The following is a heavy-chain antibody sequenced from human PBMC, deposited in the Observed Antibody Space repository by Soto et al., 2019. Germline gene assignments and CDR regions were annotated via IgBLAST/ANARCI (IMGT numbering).Heavy chain of an antibody. CDR3: ARRTSYGSGSYMYYYYGLDV. Sequence: GGSLRLSCAASGFTFSGYAMTWVRQAPGKGLEWVPGISGSGANIYYADSVKGRFTISRDNSKNTLYLQMNSLRAEDTAVYSCARRTSYGSGSYMYYYYGLDVWGQGTTLTVSS. J-gene: IGHJ6*02. D-gene: IGHD3-10*01. CDR2: ISGSGANI. CDR1: GFTFSGYA. V-gene: IGHV3-23*01.